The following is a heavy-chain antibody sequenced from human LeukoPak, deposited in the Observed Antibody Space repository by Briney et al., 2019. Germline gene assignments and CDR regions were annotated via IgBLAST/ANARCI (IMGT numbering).Heavy chain of an antibody. V-gene: IGHV4-34*01. CDR2: INHSGST. D-gene: IGHD3-22*01. J-gene: IGHJ6*02. CDR3: ARGKYYYDSSRRKGGYYYYGMDV. CDR1: GGSFSGYY. Sequence: SGTLSLTCAVYGGSFSGYYWSWIRQPPGKGLEWIGEINHSGSTNYNPSLKSRVTISVDTSKNQFSLKLSSVTAADTAVYYCARGKYYYDSSRRKGGYYYYGMDVWGQGTTVTVSS.